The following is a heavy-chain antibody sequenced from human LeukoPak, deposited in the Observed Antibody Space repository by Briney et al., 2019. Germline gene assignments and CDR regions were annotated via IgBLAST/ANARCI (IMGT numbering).Heavy chain of an antibody. D-gene: IGHD3-16*01. V-gene: IGHV4-39*07. Sequence: PSETLSLTCTVSGGSVSSGSYYWSWIRQPPGKGLEWIGEINHSGSTKYNPPLKSRVTISVDTSKNQFSLKLSSVTAADTAVYYCARAPPPGATAYGVVDYWGQGTLVTVSS. J-gene: IGHJ4*02. CDR2: INHSGST. CDR3: ARAPPPGATAYGVVDY. CDR1: GGSVSSGSYY.